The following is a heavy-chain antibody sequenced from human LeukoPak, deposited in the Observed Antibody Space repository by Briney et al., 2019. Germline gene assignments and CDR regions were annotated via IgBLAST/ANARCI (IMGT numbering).Heavy chain of an antibody. Sequence: GGSLRLSCAASGFTFSSYAMSWVRQAPGKGLEWVSAISGSGGSTYYADSVKGRFTISRDNSKNTLYLQMNSLRAEDTAVYYCARGPDYYDSSGYPDYWGQGTLVTVSS. CDR3: ARGPDYYDSSGYPDY. D-gene: IGHD3-22*01. CDR1: GFTFSSYA. J-gene: IGHJ4*02. V-gene: IGHV3-23*01. CDR2: ISGSGGST.